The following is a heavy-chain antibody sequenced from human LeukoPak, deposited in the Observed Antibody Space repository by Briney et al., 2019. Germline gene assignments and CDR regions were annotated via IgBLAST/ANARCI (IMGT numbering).Heavy chain of an antibody. CDR3: ARPTTMVRGVTTMAY. V-gene: IGHV1-8*01. CDR2: MNPNSGNT. CDR1: GYTFTSYD. Sequence: GASVKVSCKASGYTFTSYDINWVRQATGPGLEWGGWMNPNSGNTGYAQKFQGRVTMTRNTSISTAYMELSSLRSEDTAVYYCARPTTMVRGVTTMAYWGQGTLVTVSS. D-gene: IGHD3-10*01. J-gene: IGHJ4*02.